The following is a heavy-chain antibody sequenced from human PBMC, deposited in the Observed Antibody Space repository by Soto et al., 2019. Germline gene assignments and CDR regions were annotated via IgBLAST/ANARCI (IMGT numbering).Heavy chain of an antibody. J-gene: IGHJ4*02. CDR3: ARDQRVYDILTGYSHSYFDY. D-gene: IGHD3-9*01. CDR1: GGSISSGGYY. Sequence: LSLTCTVSGGSISSGGYYWSWIRQHPGKGLEWIGYIYYSGSTYYNPSLKSRVTISVDTSRNQFSLKLSSVTAADTAVYYCARDQRVYDILTGYSHSYFDYWGQGTLVTVS. V-gene: IGHV4-31*03. CDR2: IYYSGST.